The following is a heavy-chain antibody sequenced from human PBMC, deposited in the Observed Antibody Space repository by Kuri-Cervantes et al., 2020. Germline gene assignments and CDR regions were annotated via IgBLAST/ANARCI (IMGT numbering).Heavy chain of an antibody. V-gene: IGHV3-53*01. J-gene: IGHJ3*02. CDR2: IYTGGST. CDR3: ARGGCSGGSCYSGAFDI. Sequence: GESLKISCAASGFTVSSNYMSWVRQAPGKGLEWVSVIYTGGSTYYADSVKGRFTISRDNAKNTLYLQMNCLRAEDTAVYYCARGGCSGGSCYSGAFDIWGQGTMVTVSS. D-gene: IGHD2-15*01. CDR1: GFTVSSNY.